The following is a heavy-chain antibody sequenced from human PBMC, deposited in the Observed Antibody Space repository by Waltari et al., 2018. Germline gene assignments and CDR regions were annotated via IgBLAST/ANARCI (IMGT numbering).Heavy chain of an antibody. CDR2: FYSSGNN. J-gene: IGHJ4*02. D-gene: IGHD3-10*01. CDR1: GVSISTYS. CDR3: ARDLNGSGRPFDY. V-gene: IGHV4-4*07. Sequence: QVQLQESGPGLVKPSETLSLTCTVSGVSISTYSWSWIRQPAGKGLEWIGRFYSSGNNNYSPSLKSRVTMSVDTSKNQFSLKLTSVTAADTAVYYCARDLNGSGRPFDYWGQGTLVTVSS.